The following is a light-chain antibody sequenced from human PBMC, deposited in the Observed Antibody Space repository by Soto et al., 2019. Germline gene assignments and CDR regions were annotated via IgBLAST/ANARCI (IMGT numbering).Light chain of an antibody. J-gene: IGKJ2*01. CDR2: DAS. CDR1: QSVSSY. V-gene: IGKV3-11*01. CDR3: QQRSNGPSSMYT. Sequence: EIVLTQSPATLSLSPGERATLSCRASQSVSSYLAWYQQKPGQAPRLLIYDASNRATGIPARFSRSGSGTGFTFTISSREPEDFAVYYCQQRSNGPSSMYTFGQGTQLEIK.